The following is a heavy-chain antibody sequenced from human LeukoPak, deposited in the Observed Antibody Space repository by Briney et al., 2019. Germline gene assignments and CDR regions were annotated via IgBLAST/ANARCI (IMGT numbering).Heavy chain of an antibody. CDR3: ARDNPYYYDSSGRGGWFDP. J-gene: IGHJ5*02. Sequence: AETLSLTCTVSGGSVSSGSYYWSWIRQPPGKGLEWIGYIYYSGSTNYIPSLKSRVTISVDTSKNQFSLKLSSVTAADTAVYYCARDNPYYYDSSGRGGWFDPWGQGTLVTVSS. V-gene: IGHV4-61*01. CDR2: IYYSGST. CDR1: GGSVSSGSYY. D-gene: IGHD3-22*01.